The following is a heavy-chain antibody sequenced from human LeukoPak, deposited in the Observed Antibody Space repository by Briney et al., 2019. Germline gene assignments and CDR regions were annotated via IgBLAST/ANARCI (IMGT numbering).Heavy chain of an antibody. D-gene: IGHD4-17*01. J-gene: IGHJ3*02. CDR3: ARDHNGDYVGAFDM. CDR1: GFTFSAFA. CDR2: IRGGGTGA. V-gene: IGHV3-23*01. Sequence: GGSLRLSSTASGFTFSAFAMMWVRQAPGKGPEWIAAIRGGGTGAFYAGSVMGRFTISKDNSKDTLFLQMNNLRAEDTAVYYCARDHNGDYVGAFDMWGPGTMVTVSS.